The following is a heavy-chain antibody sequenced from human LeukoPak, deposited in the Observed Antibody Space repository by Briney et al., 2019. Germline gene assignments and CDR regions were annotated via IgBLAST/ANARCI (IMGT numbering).Heavy chain of an antibody. D-gene: IGHD2-15*01. CDR1: GFTFNRHG. Sequence: AGGSLRLSCAASGFTFNRHGMHWVRQAPGKGLEWVALIWYDGSNENYADCVKGRFSISRDNSKNTLYLQMNSLGADDTAVYYCARGVILGGYYLDYWGQGTLVTVSS. J-gene: IGHJ4*02. CDR3: ARGVILGGYYLDY. V-gene: IGHV3-33*01. CDR2: IWYDGSNE.